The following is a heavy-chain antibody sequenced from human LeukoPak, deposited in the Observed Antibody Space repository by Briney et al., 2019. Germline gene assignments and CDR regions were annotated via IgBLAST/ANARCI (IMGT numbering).Heavy chain of an antibody. D-gene: IGHD3-3*01. CDR3: ARDSTYYDFWSGYYTNAGFDP. CDR1: GYTFTGHY. J-gene: IGHJ5*02. Sequence: SVKVSCKASGYTFTGHYIHWVRQAPGQGLEWMGGIIPIFGTANYAQKFQGRVTITTDESTSTAYMELSSLRSEDTAVYYCARDSTYYDFWSGYYTNAGFDPWGQGTLVAVSS. V-gene: IGHV1-69*05. CDR2: IIPIFGTA.